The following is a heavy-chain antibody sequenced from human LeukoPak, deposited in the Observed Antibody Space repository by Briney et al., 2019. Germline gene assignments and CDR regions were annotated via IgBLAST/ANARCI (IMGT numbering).Heavy chain of an antibody. CDR2: ISGSGGGT. V-gene: IGHV3-23*01. D-gene: IGHD6-19*01. Sequence: GESLRLSCAVSGFTFSSYAMSWVRQAPGKGREWVAAISGSGGGTDYADSVKGRCTISRDNSKNTLYLQMNSLRAEDTAVYYCAKGEQWLVLYFQHWGQGTLVTVSS. CDR1: GFTFSSYA. J-gene: IGHJ1*01. CDR3: AKGEQWLVLYFQH.